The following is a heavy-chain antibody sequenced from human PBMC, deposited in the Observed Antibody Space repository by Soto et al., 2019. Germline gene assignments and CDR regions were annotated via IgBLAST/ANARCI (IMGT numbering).Heavy chain of an antibody. D-gene: IGHD1-26*01. V-gene: IGHV1-69*02. CDR2: IIPVLNIA. J-gene: IGHJ4*02. CDR1: GGTFPNST. Sequence: QVQLVQSGVEMKRPGSSVKVSCEASGGTFPNSTFNWVRQAPGQGLEWMGRIIPVLNIANYAQNFHGRITITADKSTSTAYLELTSLRSDDTAIYFCARAPTASSPFVYWGQGSLVTVSS. CDR3: ARAPTASSPFVY.